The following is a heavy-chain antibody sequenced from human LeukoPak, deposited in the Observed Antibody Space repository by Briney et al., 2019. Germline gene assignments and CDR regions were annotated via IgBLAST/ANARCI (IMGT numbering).Heavy chain of an antibody. Sequence: PSETLSLTCTVSGGSISSYYWSWIRQPPGKGLEWIGYIYYSGSTNYNPSLKSRVTISVDTSKNQFSLKLSSVTAADTAVYYCAREASIAVAQGFDYWGQGTLVTVSS. CDR2: IYYSGST. D-gene: IGHD6-19*01. CDR3: AREASIAVAQGFDY. V-gene: IGHV4-59*12. J-gene: IGHJ4*02. CDR1: GGSISSYY.